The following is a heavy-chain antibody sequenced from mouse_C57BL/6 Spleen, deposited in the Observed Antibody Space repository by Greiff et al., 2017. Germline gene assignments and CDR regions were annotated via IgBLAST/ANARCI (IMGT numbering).Heavy chain of an antibody. D-gene: IGHD1-1*01. J-gene: IGHJ2*01. Sequence: QVQLQQPGAELVMPGASVKLSCKASGYTFTSYWMHWVKQRPGQGLEWIGEIDPSDSYTNYNQKFKGKSTLTVDKSSSTAYMQLSSLTSEDSAVYYCARGLYGSSDADYWGQGTTLTVSS. CDR3: ARGLYGSSDADY. CDR2: IDPSDSYT. CDR1: GYTFTSYW. V-gene: IGHV1-69*01.